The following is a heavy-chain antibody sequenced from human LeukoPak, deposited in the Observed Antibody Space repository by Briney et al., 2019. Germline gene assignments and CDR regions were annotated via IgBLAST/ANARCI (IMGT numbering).Heavy chain of an antibody. CDR1: GFTFSSYW. Sequence: PGGSLRLSCAASGFTFSSYWMSWVRQAPGKGLEWVAVISYDGSNKYYADSVKGRFTISRDNSKNTLYLQMNSLRAEDTAVYYCARDSRIVRAFDIWGQGTMVTVSS. CDR2: ISYDGSNK. D-gene: IGHD1-26*01. V-gene: IGHV3-30*03. J-gene: IGHJ3*02. CDR3: ARDSRIVRAFDI.